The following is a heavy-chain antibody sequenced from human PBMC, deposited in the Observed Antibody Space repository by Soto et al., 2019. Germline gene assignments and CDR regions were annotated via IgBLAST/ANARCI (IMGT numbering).Heavy chain of an antibody. CDR1: GFTFSSYS. J-gene: IGHJ4*02. D-gene: IGHD1-1*01. CDR2: IGGSSGHI. CDR3: ARRTTGTAPIDY. V-gene: IGHV3-21*03. Sequence: GGSLRLSCAASGFTFSSYSMVWVRQAPEKGLEWVSSIGGSSGHIYYSTSLKTRLTISKDTSKNQVVLTMINMDPVDTATYYYARRTTGTAPIDYWGQGTLVTVSS.